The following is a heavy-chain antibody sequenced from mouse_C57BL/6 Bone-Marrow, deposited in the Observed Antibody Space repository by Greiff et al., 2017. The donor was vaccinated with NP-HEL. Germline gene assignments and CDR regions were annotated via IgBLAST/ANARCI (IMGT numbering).Heavy chain of an antibody. J-gene: IGHJ3*01. D-gene: IGHD1-1*02. Sequence: QVQLQQSGAELARPGASVKLSCKASGYTFRSYGISWVKQRTGQGLEWIGEIYPRSGNTYSNEKFKGKAKLPADKSSSTAYMALRSLTYEDSAVSFCARVLFRRGCWCSYWVQGTLVTVSA. V-gene: IGHV1-81*01. CDR2: IYPRSGNT. CDR1: GYTFRSYG. CDR3: ARVLFRRGCWCSY.